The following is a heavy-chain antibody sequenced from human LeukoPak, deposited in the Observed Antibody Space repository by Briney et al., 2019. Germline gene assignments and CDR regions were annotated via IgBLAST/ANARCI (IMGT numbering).Heavy chain of an antibody. CDR2: INHSGST. CDR1: GGSFSGYY. J-gene: IGHJ4*02. V-gene: IGHV4-34*01. CDR3: ARLYSNYGAY. D-gene: IGHD4-11*01. Sequence: SETLSLTCAVYGGSFSGYYWSWIRQPPGKGLEWIGEINHSGSTNYNPSLKSRVTISVDASKNQFSLKLSSVTAADTAVYYCARLYSNYGAYWGQGTLVTVSS.